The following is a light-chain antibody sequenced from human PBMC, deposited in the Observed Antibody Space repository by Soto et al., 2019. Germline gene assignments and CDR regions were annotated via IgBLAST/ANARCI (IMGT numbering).Light chain of an antibody. Sequence: QSALTQPASVSGSPGQSITISCTGTSSDVGDYNYVSWYQQHPGKAPKLMISDVSNRPSGVSYRFSGSKSGNTASLTISGLQAEDEADYYRSSYTSSSTLVVFGGGTKLTVL. V-gene: IGLV2-14*01. CDR3: SSYTSSSTLVV. CDR2: DVS. J-gene: IGLJ2*01. CDR1: SSDVGDYNY.